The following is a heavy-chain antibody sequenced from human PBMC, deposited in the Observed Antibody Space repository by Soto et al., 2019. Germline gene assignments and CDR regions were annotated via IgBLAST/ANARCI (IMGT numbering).Heavy chain of an antibody. CDR3: QTAVAGTGGY. J-gene: IGHJ4*02. CDR2: ISYDGSNK. CDR1: GFTFSSYA. V-gene: IGHV3-30-3*01. D-gene: IGHD6-19*01. Sequence: GGSLRLSCAASGFTFSSYAMHWVRRAPGKGLEWVAVISYDGSNKYYADSVKGRFTISRDNSKNTLYLQMNSLRAEDTAVYYCQTAVAGTGGYWGQGTLVTVSS.